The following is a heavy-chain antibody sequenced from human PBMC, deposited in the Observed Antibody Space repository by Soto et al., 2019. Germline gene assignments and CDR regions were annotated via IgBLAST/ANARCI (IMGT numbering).Heavy chain of an antibody. CDR2: ISSSSDYI. J-gene: IGHJ4*02. D-gene: IGHD6-13*01. CDR1: GFTFTSYT. V-gene: IGHV3-21*06. Sequence: GGSLRLSCAASGFTFTSYTMNWVRQAPGKGLEWVSSISSSSDYIYYADSMKGRVTISRDNAKNSLFLDMNSLTGEDTAVYYCARPRVYATGPLDFWGQGTLLTVSS. CDR3: ARPRVYATGPLDF.